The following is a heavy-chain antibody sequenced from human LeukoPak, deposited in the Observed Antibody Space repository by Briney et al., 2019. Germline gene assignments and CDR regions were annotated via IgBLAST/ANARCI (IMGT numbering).Heavy chain of an antibody. CDR1: GGSISGTDLY. CDR2: IHSSGNS. J-gene: IGHJ6*02. CDR3: EKDSHLDV. Sequence: SETLPLTCTVSGGSISGTDLYWGWIRQLPGRGLEWIGNIHSSGNSFCNPSLKSRVTISVDTSKNQFSLKLSSVTAADTAVYYCEKDSHLDVWGQGTTVTVSS. D-gene: IGHD2-15*01. V-gene: IGHV4-39*01.